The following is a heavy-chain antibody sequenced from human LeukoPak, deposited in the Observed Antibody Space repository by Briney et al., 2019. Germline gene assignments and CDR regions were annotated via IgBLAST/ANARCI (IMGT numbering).Heavy chain of an antibody. CDR3: ARNVDAFDI. V-gene: IGHV3-7*01. J-gene: IGHJ3*02. CDR2: INQHGSEK. CDR1: GFTFRSYW. Sequence: GGSLRLSCTASGFTFRSYWMGWVRQAPGKGLEWVANINQHGSEKYYVDSVKGRLTISRDNAKNSLFLQLNSLRAEDTAVYYCARNVDAFDIWGQGTMVTVSS.